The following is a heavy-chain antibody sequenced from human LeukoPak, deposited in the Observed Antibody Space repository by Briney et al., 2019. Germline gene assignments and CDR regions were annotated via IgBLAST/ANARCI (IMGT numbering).Heavy chain of an antibody. J-gene: IGHJ3*02. Sequence: GESLKISCKGSGYSFTTYWIGWVRQTPGKGLEWMGINPGDSDTRYSPSFQGQVTISADKSISTAYLQWNSLKASDTAMYYCARRDGYGAYDIWGQGTMVTVSS. V-gene: IGHV5-51*01. CDR3: ARRDGYGAYDI. CDR1: GYSFTTYW. CDR2: NPGDSDT. D-gene: IGHD5-24*01.